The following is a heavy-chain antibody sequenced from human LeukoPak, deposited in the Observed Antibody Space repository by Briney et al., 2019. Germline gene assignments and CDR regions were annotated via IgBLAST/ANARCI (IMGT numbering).Heavy chain of an antibody. CDR1: GFTFSSYD. CDR2: INNDGSIT. J-gene: IGHJ4*02. CDR3: AKDQCSGGSGGSCYFDY. V-gene: IGHV3-74*01. D-gene: IGHD2-15*01. Sequence: GGSLRLSCAASGFTFSSYDMHWVRQAPGKGLVWVSRINNDGSITSYADSVKGRFTTSRDNSKNTLYLQMNSLRAEDTAVYYCAKDQCSGGSGGSCYFDYWGQGTLVTVSS.